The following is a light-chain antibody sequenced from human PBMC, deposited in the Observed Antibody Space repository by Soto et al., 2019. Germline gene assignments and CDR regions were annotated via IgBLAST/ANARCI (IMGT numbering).Light chain of an antibody. J-gene: IGKJ4*01. Sequence: EIVMTQSPATLSVSPGERATLSCRASQSVSSNLAWYQQKPGQAPRLLIYGASTRSTGMPARFSGSGFGTEFTLTITSLQSEDFAVYYCQQYNNWPPLTFGGGTKVEIK. CDR2: GAS. CDR3: QQYNNWPPLT. CDR1: QSVSSN. V-gene: IGKV3-15*01.